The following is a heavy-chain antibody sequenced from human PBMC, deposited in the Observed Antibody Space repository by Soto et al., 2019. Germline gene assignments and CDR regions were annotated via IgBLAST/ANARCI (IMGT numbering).Heavy chain of an antibody. CDR1: GYTFTSYY. V-gene: IGHV1-46*01. CDR3: ARERVGCSGGSCYSIFGY. Sequence: GASVKVSCKASGYTFTSYYMHWVRQAPGQGLEWMGIINPSGGSTSYAQKFQGRVTMTRDTSTSTVYMELSSLRSEDTAVYYCARERVGCSGGSCYSIFGYWGQGTLVTVSS. D-gene: IGHD2-15*01. J-gene: IGHJ4*02. CDR2: INPSGGST.